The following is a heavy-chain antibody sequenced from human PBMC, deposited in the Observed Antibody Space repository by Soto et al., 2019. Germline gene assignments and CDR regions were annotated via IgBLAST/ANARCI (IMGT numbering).Heavy chain of an antibody. Sequence: GGSLRLSCTASGFTFGDYAMSWFRQAPGKGLEWVGFIRSKAYGGTTEYAASAKGRFTISRDDSKSIAYLQMNSLKTEDTAVYYCTRDSGWLFFDYWGQGTLVTVSS. J-gene: IGHJ4*02. D-gene: IGHD6-19*01. CDR2: IRSKAYGGTT. V-gene: IGHV3-49*03. CDR3: TRDSGWLFFDY. CDR1: GFTFGDYA.